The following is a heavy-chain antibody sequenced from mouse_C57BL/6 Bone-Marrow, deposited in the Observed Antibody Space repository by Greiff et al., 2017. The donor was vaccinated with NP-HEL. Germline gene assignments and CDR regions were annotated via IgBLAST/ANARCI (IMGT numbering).Heavy chain of an antibody. D-gene: IGHD1-1*01. J-gene: IGHJ2*01. Sequence: QVHVKQSGAELVKPGASVKISCKASGYAFSSYWMNWVKQRPGKGLEWIGQIYPGDGDTNYNGKFKGKATLTADKSSSTAYMQLSSLTSEDSAVYFCACVYYYGSRDYWGQGTTLTVSS. CDR2: IYPGDGDT. CDR1: GYAFSSYW. V-gene: IGHV1-80*01. CDR3: ACVYYYGSRDY.